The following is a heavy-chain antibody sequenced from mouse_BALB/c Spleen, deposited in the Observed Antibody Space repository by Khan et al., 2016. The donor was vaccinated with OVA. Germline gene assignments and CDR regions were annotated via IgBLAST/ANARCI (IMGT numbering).Heavy chain of an antibody. D-gene: IGHD3-3*01. CDR3: ARNRDGGSYWYFDV. V-gene: IGHV2-6-4*01. CDR1: GFSLSRYS. J-gene: IGHJ1*01. CDR2: MWIGGRA. Sequence: VQLQESGPGLVAPSQSLSISCTVSGFSLSRYSVHWLRQPPGKGLEWLGIMWIGGRADYNSALTYRLSITQENSKRQVFLKMTSLQTDDTAMYYCARNRDGGSYWYFDVWGAGTTVTVSS.